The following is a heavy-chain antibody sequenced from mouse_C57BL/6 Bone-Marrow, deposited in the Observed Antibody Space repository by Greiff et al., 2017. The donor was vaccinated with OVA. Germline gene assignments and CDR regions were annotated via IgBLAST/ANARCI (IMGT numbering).Heavy chain of an antibody. J-gene: IGHJ1*03. V-gene: IGHV3-6*01. Sequence: EVKLMESGPGLVKPSQSLSLTCSVTGYSITSGYYWNWIRQFPGNKLEWMGYISYDGSNNYNPSLKNRISITRYTSKNQFFLKLNSVTTEDTATYYCAKEDFYYSNYPWYFDVWGTGTTVTVSS. CDR3: AKEDFYYSNYPWYFDV. D-gene: IGHD2-5*01. CDR1: GYSITSGYY. CDR2: ISYDGSN.